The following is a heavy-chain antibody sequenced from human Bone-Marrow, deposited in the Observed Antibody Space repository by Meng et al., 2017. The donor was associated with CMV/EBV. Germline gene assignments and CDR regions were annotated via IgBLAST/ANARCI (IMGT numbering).Heavy chain of an antibody. D-gene: IGHD5-18*01. V-gene: IGHV1-8*01. CDR2: MNPNSANT. Sequence: ASVKVSCKASGYTFIDYDINWVRQASGQGLEWMGWMNPNSANTGYAQKFQGRVTMTTDTSTSTAYMELRSLRSDDTAVYYCARVGIQLWLLSPTRGMDVWGQGTTVTVSS. CDR1: GYTFIDYD. CDR3: ARVGIQLWLLSPTRGMDV. J-gene: IGHJ6*02.